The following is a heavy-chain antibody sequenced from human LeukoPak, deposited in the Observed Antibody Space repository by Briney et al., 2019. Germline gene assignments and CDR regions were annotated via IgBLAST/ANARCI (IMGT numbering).Heavy chain of an antibody. CDR1: GGSFSGYY. CDR2: INHSGST. CDR3: ARGTGYSYGSYYFDY. Sequence: PSETLSLTCAVYGGSFSGYYWSWIRQPPGKGLEWIGEINHSGSTNYNPSLKSRVTISVDTSKNQFSLKLSSVTAADTAVYYCARGTGYSYGSYYFDYWGQGTLVTVSS. V-gene: IGHV4-34*01. J-gene: IGHJ4*02. D-gene: IGHD5-18*01.